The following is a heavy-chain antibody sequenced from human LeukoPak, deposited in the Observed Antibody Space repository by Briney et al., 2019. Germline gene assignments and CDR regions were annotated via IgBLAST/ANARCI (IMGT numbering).Heavy chain of an antibody. CDR2: IFHSGSA. V-gene: IGHV4-4*02. D-gene: IGHD5-24*01. Sequence: SETLSLTCAVSGGSISRSDWWSWVRQSPGKGLEWIGEIFHSGSAKYNPSLKSRVTISVDKSKNQFSLNLTSVTAADTAMYYCARDASLQTGAFDVWGQGTMVTVSS. J-gene: IGHJ3*01. CDR1: GGSISRSDW. CDR3: ARDASLQTGAFDV.